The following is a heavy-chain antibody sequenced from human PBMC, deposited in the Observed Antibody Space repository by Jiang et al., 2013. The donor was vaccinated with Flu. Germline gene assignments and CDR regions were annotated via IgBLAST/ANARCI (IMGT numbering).Heavy chain of an antibody. CDR2: INTNTGKP. CDR3: ARGTAAPGTDF. CDR1: GYTFTSYA. V-gene: IGHV7-4-1*02. J-gene: IGHJ4*02. D-gene: IGHD6-13*01. Sequence: QSGSELKKPGASVKVSCKASGYTFTSYAMNWVRQAPGQGLEWMGNINTNTGKPTYAQGFTGRFVFSWDTSVKTTFLQISNLKAEDTAVYYCARGTAAPGTDFWGQGTLVTVSS.